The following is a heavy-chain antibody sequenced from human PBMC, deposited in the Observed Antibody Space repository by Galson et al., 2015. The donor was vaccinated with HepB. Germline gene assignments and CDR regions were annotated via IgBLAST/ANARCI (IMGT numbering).Heavy chain of an antibody. V-gene: IGHV7-4-1*02. D-gene: IGHD2-2*01. CDR3: AIGPRAAAYYFDY. J-gene: IGHJ4*02. Sequence: SVKVSCKASGYTFTSYAMNWVRQAPGQGLEWMGWINTNTGNPTYAQGFTGRFVFSLDTSVSTAYLQISSLKAEDTAVYYCAIGPRAAAYYFDYWGQGTLITVSS. CDR1: GYTFTSYA. CDR2: INTNTGNP.